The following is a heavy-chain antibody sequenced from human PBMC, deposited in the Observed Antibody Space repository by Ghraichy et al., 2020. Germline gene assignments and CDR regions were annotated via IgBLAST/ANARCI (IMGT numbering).Heavy chain of an antibody. CDR3: APDIVVVPAATRGY. J-gene: IGHJ4*02. V-gene: IGHV3-23*01. Sequence: GGSLRLSCAASGFTFSSYAMSWVRQAPGKGLEWVSAISGSGGSTYYADSVKGRFTISRDNSKNTLYLQMNSLRAEDTAVYYCAPDIVVVPAATRGYWGQGTLVTVSS. D-gene: IGHD2-2*01. CDR2: ISGSGGST. CDR1: GFTFSSYA.